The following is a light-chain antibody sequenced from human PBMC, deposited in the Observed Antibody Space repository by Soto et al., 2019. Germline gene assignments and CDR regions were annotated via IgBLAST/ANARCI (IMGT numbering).Light chain of an antibody. Sequence: QSALTQPASVSGSPGQSITISCTGTSSDVGGYDYVSWYQLHPGKAPKLMVYEVTNRPSGLSNRFSGSKSGNTASLTISGLQAEDEADYFCSSYSISTAYVFGTGTKVTVL. CDR1: SSDVGGYDY. CDR2: EVT. V-gene: IGLV2-14*01. CDR3: SSYSISTAYV. J-gene: IGLJ1*01.